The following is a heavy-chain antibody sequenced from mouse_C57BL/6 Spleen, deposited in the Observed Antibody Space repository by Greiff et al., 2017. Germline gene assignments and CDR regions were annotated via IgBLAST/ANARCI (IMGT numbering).Heavy chain of an antibody. CDR1: GYTFTGSW. CDR3: AERGDYYGFDA. V-gene: IGHV1-9*01. CDR2: SLPGSGSS. J-gene: IGHJ1*03. D-gene: IGHD1-1*01. Sequence: VQRVESVAELMQPGASVKLSCKATGYTFTGSWIEWVKQRPGHGLEWIGESLPGSGSSNYNEKFKGKATFIADTYSNTAYMHLSSLTTEDSAIYCCAERGDYYGFDAWGTGTTGTASS.